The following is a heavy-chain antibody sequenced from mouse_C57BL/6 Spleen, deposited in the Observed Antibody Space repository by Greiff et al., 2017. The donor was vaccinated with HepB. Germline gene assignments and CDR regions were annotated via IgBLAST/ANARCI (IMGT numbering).Heavy chain of an antibody. J-gene: IGHJ3*01. D-gene: IGHD2-4*01. V-gene: IGHV2-9-1*01. CDR2: IWTGGGT. CDR3: ARSSYDYDERTFAY. Sequence: VKLMESGPGLVAPSQSLSITCTVSGFSLTSYAISWVRQPPGKGLEWLGVIWTGGGTNYNSALKSRLSISKDNSKSQVFLKMNSLQTDDTARYYCARSSYDYDERTFAYWGQGTLVTVSA. CDR1: GFSLTSYA.